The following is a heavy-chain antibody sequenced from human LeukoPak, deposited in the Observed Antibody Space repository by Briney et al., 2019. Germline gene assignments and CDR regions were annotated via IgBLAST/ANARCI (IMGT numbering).Heavy chain of an antibody. CDR3: VREGLGFAHGFDY. CDR2: INHIGDII. CDR1: GFSFSSYE. V-gene: IGHV3-48*03. J-gene: IGHJ4*02. Sequence: GRSLRLSCAASGFSFSSYEMNWVRQAPGKGLEWVSYINHIGDIIYYADSVKGRFTIFRDKAKNTLYLQMNSLRAEDTAVYHCVREGLGFAHGFDYWGQGALVIVSS. D-gene: IGHD2-8*01.